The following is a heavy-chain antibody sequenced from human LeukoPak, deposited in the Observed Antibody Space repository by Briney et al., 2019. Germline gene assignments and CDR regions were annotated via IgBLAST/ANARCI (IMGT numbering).Heavy chain of an antibody. CDR2: IYPGDSDT. CDR1: GYSFTSYW. J-gene: IGHJ4*02. D-gene: IGHD6-13*01. Sequence: GESLKISCNGSGYSFTSYWIDWVRQMPGEGLEWMGIIYPGDSDTRYSPSFQGQVTISADKSISTAYLQWSSLKASDTAMYYCARYEQQLKNFDYWGQGTLVTVSS. CDR3: ARYEQQLKNFDY. V-gene: IGHV5-51*01.